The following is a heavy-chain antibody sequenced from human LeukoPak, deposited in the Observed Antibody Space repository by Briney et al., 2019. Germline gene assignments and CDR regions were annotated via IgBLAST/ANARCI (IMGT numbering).Heavy chain of an antibody. V-gene: IGHV1-2*02. J-gene: IGHJ4*02. Sequence: ASVKVSCKASGYTFTGYYVHWVRQAPGQGLEWMGWINPNSGGTNYAQKFQGRVTMTRDTSISTAYMVLSRLRSDDTAVYYCARPVDYGDLFDYWGQGTLVTVSS. CDR1: GYTFTGYY. D-gene: IGHD4-17*01. CDR2: INPNSGGT. CDR3: ARPVDYGDLFDY.